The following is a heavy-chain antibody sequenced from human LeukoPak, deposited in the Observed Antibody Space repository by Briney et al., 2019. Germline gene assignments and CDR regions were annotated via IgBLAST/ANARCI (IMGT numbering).Heavy chain of an antibody. CDR1: GGSFSGYY. Sequence: SETLSLTCAVYGGSFSGYYWSWIRQPPGKGLEWIGEINHSGSTNYNPSLKSRVTISVNTSKNQFSLKLSSVTAADTAVYYCARALRYYFDYWGQGTLVTVSS. CDR2: INHSGST. D-gene: IGHD3-9*01. J-gene: IGHJ4*02. V-gene: IGHV4-34*01. CDR3: ARALRYYFDY.